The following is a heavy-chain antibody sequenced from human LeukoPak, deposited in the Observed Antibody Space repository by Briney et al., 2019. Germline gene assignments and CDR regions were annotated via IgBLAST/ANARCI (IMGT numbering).Heavy chain of an antibody. CDR1: AFNFNIYA. CDR2: ISGGGST. D-gene: IGHD3-3*01. J-gene: IGHJ4*02. Sequence: GGSLRLSCAASAFNFNIYAMAWVRQAPGKGLQWVSGISGGGSTFYADSVKGRFTISRDNSNNTLYLQMNSLRAQDPAVYYCAKDPETIFGITMSNWGQGTLVTVSS. CDR3: AKDPETIFGITMSN. V-gene: IGHV3-23*01.